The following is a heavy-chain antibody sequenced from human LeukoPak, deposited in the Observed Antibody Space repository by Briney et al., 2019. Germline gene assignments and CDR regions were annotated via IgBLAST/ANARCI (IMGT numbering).Heavy chain of an antibody. V-gene: IGHV4-61*08. Sequence: PSETLSLACTVSGGSISSGDYYWSWIRQPPGKGLEWIGYIYNSGSTNYNPSLKSRVTISVDTSKNQFSLKLSSVTAADTAVYYCASYSPYYYGMDVWGKGTTVTVSS. D-gene: IGHD5-18*01. CDR1: GGSISSGDYY. CDR3: ASYSPYYYGMDV. CDR2: IYNSGST. J-gene: IGHJ6*04.